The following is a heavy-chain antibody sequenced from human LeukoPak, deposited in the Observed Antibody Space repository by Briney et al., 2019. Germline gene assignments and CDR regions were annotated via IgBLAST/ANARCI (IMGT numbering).Heavy chain of an antibody. CDR3: ARDVGYYYDSSGYHTANY. V-gene: IGHV1-18*04. D-gene: IGHD3-22*01. CDR2: ISAYNGNT. J-gene: IGHJ4*02. Sequence: ASVKVSCKAPGDTFTTYEIHWVRQAPGQGLEWMGWISAYNGNTNYAQKLQGRVTMTTDTSTSTAYMELRSLRSDDTAVYYCARDVGYYYDSSGYHTANYWGQGTLVTVSS. CDR1: GDTFTTYE.